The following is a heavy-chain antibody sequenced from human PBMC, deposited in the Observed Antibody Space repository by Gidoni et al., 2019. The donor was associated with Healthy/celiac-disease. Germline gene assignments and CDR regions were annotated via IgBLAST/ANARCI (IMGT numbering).Heavy chain of an antibody. CDR1: GGTFSSYA. J-gene: IGHJ4*02. CDR3: AREVVVVAATPAGEYYFDY. Sequence: QVQLVQSGAEVKKPGSSVKVSCKASGGTFSSYAISWVRQAPGQGLEWMGGIIPIFGTANYAQKFQGRVTITADESTSTAYMELSSLRSEDTAVYYCAREVVVVAATPAGEYYFDYWGQGTLVTVSS. D-gene: IGHD2-15*01. V-gene: IGHV1-69*01. CDR2: IIPIFGTA.